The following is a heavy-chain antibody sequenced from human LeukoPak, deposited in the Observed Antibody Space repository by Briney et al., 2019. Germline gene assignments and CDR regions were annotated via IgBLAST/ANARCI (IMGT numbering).Heavy chain of an antibody. CDR1: GGSFSGYY. CDR3: ARGVVVPAAIGFKGNWFDP. J-gene: IGHJ5*02. V-gene: IGHV4-34*01. Sequence: PSETLSLTCAVYGGSFSGYYWSWIRQPPGKGLEWIGSIYYSGSTYYNPSLKSRVTISVDTSKNQFSLKLSSVTAADTAVYYCARGVVVPAAIGFKGNWFDPWGQGTLVTVSS. D-gene: IGHD2-2*02. CDR2: IYYSGST.